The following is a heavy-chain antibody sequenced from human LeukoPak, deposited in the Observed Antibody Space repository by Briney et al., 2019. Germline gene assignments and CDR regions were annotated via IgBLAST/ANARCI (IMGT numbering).Heavy chain of an antibody. Sequence: GSSVKVSCKASGGTFSSYAISWVRQAPGQGLEWMGGIIPIFGTANYAQKFQGRVTITADKSTSTAYMELSSLRSEDTAVYYCARDRTSGSYLGGYAYWGQGTLVTVSS. CDR1: GGTFSSYA. J-gene: IGHJ4*02. V-gene: IGHV1-69*06. D-gene: IGHD1-26*01. CDR3: ARDRTSGSYLGGYAY. CDR2: IIPIFGTA.